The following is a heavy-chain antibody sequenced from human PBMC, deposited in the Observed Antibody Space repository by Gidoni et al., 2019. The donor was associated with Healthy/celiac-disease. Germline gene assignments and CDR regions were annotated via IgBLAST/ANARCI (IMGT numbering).Heavy chain of an antibody. D-gene: IGHD3-10*01. CDR2: IIPILGIA. J-gene: IGHJ6*02. CDR1: GGTFSSYA. Sequence: QVQLVQSGAEVKKPGSSVKVSCKASGGTFSSYAISWVRQAPGQGLEWMGRIIPILGIANYAQKFQGRVTITADKSTSTAYMELSSLRSEDTAVYYCASGDYYGSGSLFYGMDVWGQGTTVTVSS. V-gene: IGHV1-69*04. CDR3: ASGDYYGSGSLFYGMDV.